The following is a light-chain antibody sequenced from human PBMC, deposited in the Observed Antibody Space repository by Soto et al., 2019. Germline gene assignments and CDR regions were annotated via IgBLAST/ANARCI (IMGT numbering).Light chain of an antibody. J-gene: IGKJ1*01. Sequence: EIVLTQSPATLSLSPGERATLSCRASQSVSTYLAWFQQVPGQAPRLLIYSTSSRATGIPDRFSGTGSGTDFTLTISRLEPEDFAVYYCQQYGNSPWTFGQGTKVDI. V-gene: IGKV3-20*01. CDR1: QSVSTY. CDR2: STS. CDR3: QQYGNSPWT.